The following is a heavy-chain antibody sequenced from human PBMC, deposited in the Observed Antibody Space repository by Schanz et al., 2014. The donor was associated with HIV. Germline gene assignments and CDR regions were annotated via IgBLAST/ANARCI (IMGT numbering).Heavy chain of an antibody. V-gene: IGHV1-18*01. D-gene: IGHD5-12*01. CDR2: ISAYNGKT. J-gene: IGHJ4*02. CDR1: GYIFTSNG. CDR3: TREMERGGYDRFDY. Sequence: QVQLVQSGAEVKKPGASVKVSCKASGYIFTSNGISWVRQAPGQGLEWMGWISAYNGKTNYARKVQGGVTMTTDTSTSTVYMELTSLTSDDTAMYYCTREMERGGYDRFDYWGQGALVIVSS.